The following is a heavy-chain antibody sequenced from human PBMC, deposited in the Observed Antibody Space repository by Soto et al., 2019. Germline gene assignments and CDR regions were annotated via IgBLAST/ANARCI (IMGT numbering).Heavy chain of an antibody. V-gene: IGHV3-33*01. CDR2: ICYDGSNK. CDR1: GFTFSSHG. CDR3: ARDDCSGGSCRFGY. J-gene: IGHJ4*02. D-gene: IGHD2-15*01. Sequence: GGSMRLSCAASGFTFSSHGMHWVRPAPGKGLEWVAVICYDGSNKYYVDSVKGRFTISRDNSNNTLYLQMNSLRVEDTAVYYCARDDCSGGSCRFGYWGRGTLVTVSS.